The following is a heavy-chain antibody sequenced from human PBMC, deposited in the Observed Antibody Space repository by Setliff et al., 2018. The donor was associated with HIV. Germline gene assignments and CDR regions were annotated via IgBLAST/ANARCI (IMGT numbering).Heavy chain of an antibody. V-gene: IGHV1-69*05. D-gene: IGHD2-8*01. CDR1: GDTLSIHP. J-gene: IGHJ5*02. Sequence: GASVKVSCKASGDTLSIHPISWVRQAPGQGPEWMGGIIPMYGVTNYAQKFQGRVTITTDESTSTAYMELSSLRSEDTAVYYCVRDDSNGPNSLDPWGQGTLVTVSS. CDR3: VRDDSNGPNSLDP. CDR2: IIPMYGVT.